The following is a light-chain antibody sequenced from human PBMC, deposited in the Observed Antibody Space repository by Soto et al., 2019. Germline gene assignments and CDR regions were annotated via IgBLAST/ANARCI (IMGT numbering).Light chain of an antibody. CDR2: GAT. V-gene: IGKV1-17*01. CDR1: QGVKNE. CDR3: LQYNHYPPT. J-gene: IGKJ1*01. Sequence: DIQMTQSPSSLSASVGDKVTITCRASQGVKNELGWYQQKSGKAPTRLIFGATTLHSGVPSRFSGSASGTEFSLIISGLQPEDFATYYCLQYNHYPPTFGQGTRVEMK.